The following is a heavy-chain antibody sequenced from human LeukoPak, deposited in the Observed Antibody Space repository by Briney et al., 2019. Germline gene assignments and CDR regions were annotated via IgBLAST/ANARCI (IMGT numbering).Heavy chain of an antibody. CDR3: AKGAAAQGSFDY. Sequence: GGSLRLSCAASGFTFSSYGIHWVRQAPGKGLEWVALISYDGSDKYYVDSAKGRFTISRDNSKNTVFLQMNSLRVEDTAVYYCAKGAAAQGSFDYWGQGTLVTVSS. J-gene: IGHJ4*02. CDR1: GFTFSSYG. D-gene: IGHD2-2*01. CDR2: ISYDGSDK. V-gene: IGHV3-30*18.